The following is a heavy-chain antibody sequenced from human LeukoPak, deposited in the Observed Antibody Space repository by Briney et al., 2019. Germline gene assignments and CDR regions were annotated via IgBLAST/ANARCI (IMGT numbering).Heavy chain of an antibody. D-gene: IGHD6-19*01. CDR3: ARGYGSGWSLDY. CDR1: GVSISSSNSY. CDR2: IYYSGNT. Sequence: SETLSLTCTVSGVSISSSNSYWGWIRQPPGTGLEWIGSIYYSGNTYYNPSLKSRVTISVDTSKNQFSLKLSSVTAADTAVYYCARGYGSGWSLDYWGQGTLVTVSS. J-gene: IGHJ4*02. V-gene: IGHV4-39*07.